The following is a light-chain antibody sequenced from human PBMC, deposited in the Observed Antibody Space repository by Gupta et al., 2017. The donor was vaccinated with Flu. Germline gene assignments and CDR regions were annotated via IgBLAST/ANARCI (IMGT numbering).Light chain of an antibody. CDR1: SSDVGGQNY. J-gene: IGLJ3*02. V-gene: IGLV2-14*01. CDR2: EVS. Sequence: QSALTQPASVSGSPGQALTISFTGTSSDVGGQNYVSWYQQHPGKAPNLMIYEVSNRPPGVSSRFSGSKSGNTASLTISVHQAEDDADYYCSSYTNSSTWVFGGGTKLTVL. CDR3: SSYTNSSTWV.